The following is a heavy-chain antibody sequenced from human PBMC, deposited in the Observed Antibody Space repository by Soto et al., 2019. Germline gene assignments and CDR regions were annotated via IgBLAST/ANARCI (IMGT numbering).Heavy chain of an antibody. CDR2: IYHSGST. CDR3: ARSIREDIVLVPAANNWFDP. D-gene: IGHD2-2*01. Sequence: QLQLQESGSGLVKPSQTLSLTCAVSGGSISSGGYSWSWIRQPPGKGLEWIGYIYHSGSTYYNPSLKGRVTISVDRSKNQFSLKLSSVTAADTAVYYCARSIREDIVLVPAANNWFDPWGQGTLVTVSS. V-gene: IGHV4-30-2*01. CDR1: GGSISSGGYS. J-gene: IGHJ5*02.